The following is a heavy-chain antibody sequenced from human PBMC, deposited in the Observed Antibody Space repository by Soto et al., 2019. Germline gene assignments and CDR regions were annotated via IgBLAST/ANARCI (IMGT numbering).Heavy chain of an antibody. J-gene: IGHJ5*02. CDR3: ARDPWPHFSNWDRDVWFDT. D-gene: IGHD6-13*01. Sequence: QVQLVQSGTEVKKPGSSVKVSCQASGGSFTSYAFAWVRQAPGQGLEWVGGIIPIFGTPNYAQKFQGRVTITADRSTSTVYLDLTGLHSEDTAVYFCARDPWPHFSNWDRDVWFDTWGQGTLVIVSS. CDR2: IIPIFGTP. V-gene: IGHV1-69*06. CDR1: GGSFTSYA.